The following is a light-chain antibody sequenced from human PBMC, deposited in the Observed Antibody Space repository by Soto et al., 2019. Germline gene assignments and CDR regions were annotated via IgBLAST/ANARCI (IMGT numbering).Light chain of an antibody. CDR3: QVRDVWPT. Sequence: IVWTQSPATLSLSPGERAALSCRASQSVSTSLAWYQHKPGQAPRLIIYDASKRAPGIPARFSGSGSGTDFTLTISSPEPEDFAVYYCQVRDVWPTFGQGTKVDIK. CDR1: QSVSTS. V-gene: IGKV3-11*01. CDR2: DAS. J-gene: IGKJ1*01.